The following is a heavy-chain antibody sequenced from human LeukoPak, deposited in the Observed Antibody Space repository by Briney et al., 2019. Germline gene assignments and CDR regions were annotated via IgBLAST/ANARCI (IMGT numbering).Heavy chain of an antibody. D-gene: IGHD3-22*01. CDR3: ARDLYYDSSGYYLH. V-gene: IGHV4-34*01. CDR2: INHSGSS. CDR1: GGSFSGYY. Sequence: SETLSVTCAVHGGSFSGYYWSWVRQPPGKGLEWVGEINHSGSSNYNPALKSRVTRSVDTSKNQFSLKLSSVTAADTAVYYCARDLYYDSSGYYLHWGQGTLVSVSS. J-gene: IGHJ4*02.